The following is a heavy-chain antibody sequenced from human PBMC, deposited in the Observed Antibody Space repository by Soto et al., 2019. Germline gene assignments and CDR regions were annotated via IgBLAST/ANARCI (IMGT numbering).Heavy chain of an antibody. V-gene: IGHV1-18*01. CDR3: ARGGLNVHPTKYDDH. CDR2: ISPYNGNT. Sequence: GASVKVSCKASGYAFTTYGITWLRQAPGQGLEWVGWISPYNGNTNYAQKFQGRVTVTTDISTTTAYMELTNLRSDDTAVYYCARGGLNVHPTKYDDHWGRGTLVTVSS. CDR1: GYAFTTYG. D-gene: IGHD2-2*01. J-gene: IGHJ4*02.